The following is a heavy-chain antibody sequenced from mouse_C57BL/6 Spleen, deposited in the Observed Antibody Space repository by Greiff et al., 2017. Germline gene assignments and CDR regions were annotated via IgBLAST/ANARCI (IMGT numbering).Heavy chain of an antibody. CDR2: INPYNGGT. CDR1: GYTFTDYY. CDR3: ARRGDYDAESWYFDV. Sequence: VQLQQSGPVLVKPGASVKMSCKASGYTFTDYYMNWVKQSHGKSLEWIGVINPYNGGTSYNQKFKGTATLTVDKSSSTAYMELNSLTSEDSAVYYSARRGDYDAESWYFDVWGTGNTVTVSA. V-gene: IGHV1-19*01. D-gene: IGHD2-4*01. J-gene: IGHJ1*03.